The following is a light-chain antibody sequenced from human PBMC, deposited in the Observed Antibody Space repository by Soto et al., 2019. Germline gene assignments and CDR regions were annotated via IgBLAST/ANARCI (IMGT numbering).Light chain of an antibody. CDR2: DAS. Sequence: DIQMTQSPSTLSASVGDRVTITGRATQRISSWLVLYQQETGKAPKLLIYDASSLESRVPTRFSGRGTATEFILTLSSPQPDDFATSYYEPYTSYCLTFGHATKVDI. CDR1: QRISSW. CDR3: EPYTSYCLT. J-gene: IGKJ1*01. V-gene: IGKV1-5*01.